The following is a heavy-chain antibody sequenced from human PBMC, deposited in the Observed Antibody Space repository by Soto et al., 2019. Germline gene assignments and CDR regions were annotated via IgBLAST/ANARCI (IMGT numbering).Heavy chain of an antibody. Sequence: PGGSLRLSRAASGFIFSNYAMTWVRQGPGRGLEWVSTTSFSGGRTYYADSVKGRFTISRDNSNNTLFLQMSSLRAEDTAIYYCAKDSRAFCGGDCSKDYWGQGTLVTVSS. CDR3: AKDSRAFCGGDCSKDY. J-gene: IGHJ4*02. CDR2: TSFSGGRT. V-gene: IGHV3-23*01. CDR1: GFIFSNYA. D-gene: IGHD2-21*02.